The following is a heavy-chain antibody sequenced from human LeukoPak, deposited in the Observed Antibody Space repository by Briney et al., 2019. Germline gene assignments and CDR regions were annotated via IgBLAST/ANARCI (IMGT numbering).Heavy chain of an antibody. V-gene: IGHV4-59*11. D-gene: IGHD1-14*01. CDR3: ARDRISINALDM. Sequence: PSETLSLTCSVPGDSFTGHYLTWIRQPPGHGLEWIGYVSHIGSTNYNPSLKSRVTISVDTSKNQFSLKLTSVTAADTALYYCARDRISINALDMWGQGTMVTVS. J-gene: IGHJ3*02. CDR1: GDSFTGHY. CDR2: VSHIGST.